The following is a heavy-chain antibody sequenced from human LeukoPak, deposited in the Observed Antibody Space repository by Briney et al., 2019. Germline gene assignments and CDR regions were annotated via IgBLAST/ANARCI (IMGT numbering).Heavy chain of an antibody. D-gene: IGHD3-22*01. Sequence: SETLSLTCTVSGASISSYYWSWIRQPAGKGLEWIGRFYTSGSTNYNPSLKSRVAISVDKSNNQFSLKLSPVTAADTAIYYCAREHYYDSSGYYYVESDAFDFWGQGTMVTVSS. CDR2: FYTSGST. CDR3: AREHYYDSSGYYYVESDAFDF. J-gene: IGHJ3*01. V-gene: IGHV4-4*07. CDR1: GASISSYY.